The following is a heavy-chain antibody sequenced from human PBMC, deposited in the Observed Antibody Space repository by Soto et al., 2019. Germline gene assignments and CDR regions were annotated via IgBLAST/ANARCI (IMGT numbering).Heavy chain of an antibody. J-gene: IGHJ5*02. CDR2: INSIGSTI. Sequence: AGGSLRLSCAASGFAFSSFEMTWVRQAPGKGLEWVSYINSIGSTIYYADSVKGRFTISRDNAKNALYLQMNSLRAEDTAVYYCASQPAVWPFNWFDPWGQGTLVTVSS. V-gene: IGHV3-48*03. CDR1: GFAFSSFE. D-gene: IGHD2-2*01. CDR3: ASQPAVWPFNWFDP.